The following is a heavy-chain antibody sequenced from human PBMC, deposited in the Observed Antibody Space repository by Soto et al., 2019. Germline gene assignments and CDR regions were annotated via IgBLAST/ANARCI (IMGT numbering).Heavy chain of an antibody. Sequence: EMQLVQSGGGLVRPGGSLRLSCEVSGFNFTAYWMHWVRQAPGKGLEWVSRIDHDGSSTTFADSVKGRFTTSRDNVKNRMYRQMNSLRAEDTAVYHCVRDLIVPYRGPTYGWFDLWGPGSLVNVSS. V-gene: IGHV3-74*03. CDR3: VRDLIVPYRGPTYGWFDL. CDR1: GFNFTAYW. CDR2: IDHDGSST. J-gene: IGHJ5*02. D-gene: IGHD1-26*01.